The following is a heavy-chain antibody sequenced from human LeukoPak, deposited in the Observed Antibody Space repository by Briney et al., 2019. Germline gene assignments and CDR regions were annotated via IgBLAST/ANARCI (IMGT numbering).Heavy chain of an antibody. CDR3: ARDTFGGVGIDY. CDR2: ISSSSSCI. J-gene: IGHJ4*02. Sequence: PGGSLRLSCAASGFTFSSYSMNWVRQAPGKGLEWVSSISSSSSCIYYADSVKGRFTISRDNAKNSLYLQMNSLRAEDTAVYYCARDTFGGVGIDYWGQGTLVTVSS. V-gene: IGHV3-21*01. D-gene: IGHD3-16*01. CDR1: GFTFSSYS.